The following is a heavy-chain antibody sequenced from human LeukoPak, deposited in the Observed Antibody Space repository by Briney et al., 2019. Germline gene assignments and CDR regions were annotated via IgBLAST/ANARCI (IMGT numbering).Heavy chain of an antibody. CDR2: INPNSGGT. V-gene: IGHV1-2*02. Sequence: ASVKVSCKASGYTFTGYYMHWVRQAPGQGLEWMGWINPNSGGTNYAQKFQGRVTMTRDTSISTAYMELSRLRSDDTAVYYCARDLEKVAAFYYWGQGTLVTVSS. D-gene: IGHD2-15*01. CDR1: GYTFTGYY. CDR3: ARDLEKVAAFYY. J-gene: IGHJ4*02.